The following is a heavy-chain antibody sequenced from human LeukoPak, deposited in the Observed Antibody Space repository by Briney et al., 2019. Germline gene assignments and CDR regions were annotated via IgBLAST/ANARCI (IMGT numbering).Heavy chain of an antibody. V-gene: IGHV4-34*01. CDR3: ARGTLIYSGYDYMDFDY. CDR1: GGSFSGYH. D-gene: IGHD5-12*01. CDR2: ITHSGSA. J-gene: IGHJ4*02. Sequence: PSETLSLTCAVYGGSFSGYHWSWVRQPPSKGLEWIAEITHSGSATYNPSLKSRVNISVDTSKNQFSLKLSSMTAADTAVYYCARGTLIYSGYDYMDFDYWGLGTLVTVSS.